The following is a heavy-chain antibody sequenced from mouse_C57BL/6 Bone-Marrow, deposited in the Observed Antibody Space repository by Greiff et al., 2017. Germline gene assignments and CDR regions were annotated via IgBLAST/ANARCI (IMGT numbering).Heavy chain of an antibody. V-gene: IGHV1-61*01. J-gene: IGHJ4*01. D-gene: IGHD1-1*01. CDR1: GYTFTSYW. CDR3: ARSFGWYYYGSSYYAMDY. Sequence: VQLQQPGAELVRPGSSVKLSCKASGYTFTSYWMAWVKQRPGQGLEWIGNIYPSDSETHYNQKFKDKATLTVDKSSSTAYMQLSSLTSEDSAVHYCARSFGWYYYGSSYYAMDYWGQGTSVTVSS. CDR2: IYPSDSET.